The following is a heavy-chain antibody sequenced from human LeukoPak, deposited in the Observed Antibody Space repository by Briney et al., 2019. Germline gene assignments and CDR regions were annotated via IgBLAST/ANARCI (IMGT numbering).Heavy chain of an antibody. V-gene: IGHV4-34*01. CDR1: GGSFSGYY. CDR2: IKHSGST. Sequence: SETLSLTCAVYGGSFSGYYWSWIRQPPGKGLEWIGEIKHSGSTNYNPSLKSRVTISVDTSKNQFSLKLSSVTAADTAVYYCARGPYYYDSSGYDWGQGTLVTVSS. CDR3: ARGPYYYDSSGYD. D-gene: IGHD3-22*01. J-gene: IGHJ1*01.